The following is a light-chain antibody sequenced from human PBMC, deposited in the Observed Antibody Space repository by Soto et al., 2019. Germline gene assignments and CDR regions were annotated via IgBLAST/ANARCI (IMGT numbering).Light chain of an antibody. CDR3: QQYYSYPLT. CDR2: AAS. J-gene: IGKJ4*01. V-gene: IGKV1-39*01. CDR1: QSISSY. Sequence: DIQMTQSPSSLSASVGDRVTVTCRASQSISSYLNWYQQKPGKAPKLVIYAASSLQSGVPSRFSGSGSGTDFTLTISCLQSEDFATYYCQQYYSYPLTFGGGTKVDIK.